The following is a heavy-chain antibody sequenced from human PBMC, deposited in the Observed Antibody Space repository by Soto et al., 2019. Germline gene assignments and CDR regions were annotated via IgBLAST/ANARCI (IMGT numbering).Heavy chain of an antibody. D-gene: IGHD3-10*01. CDR2: IIPIFGTA. V-gene: IGHV1-69*13. Sequence: ASVKVSCKASGGTFSSYAISWVRQAPGQGLEWMGGIIPIFGTANYAQKFQGRVTITVDESTSTAYMELSSLRSEDTAVYYCARGVYYGSGRHHMDVWGLGTTVTVSS. J-gene: IGHJ6*02. CDR1: GGTFSSYA. CDR3: ARGVYYGSGRHHMDV.